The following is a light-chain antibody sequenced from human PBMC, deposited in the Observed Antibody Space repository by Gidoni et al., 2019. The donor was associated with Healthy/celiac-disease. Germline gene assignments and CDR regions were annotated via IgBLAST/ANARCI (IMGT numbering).Light chain of an antibody. CDR3: QQRSNWPPALT. J-gene: IGKJ4*01. Sequence: EIVLTQSPATLSLSPGERATLTCRASQSVSSYLAWYQQEPGQAPRLLIYDASNRATGIPARFSGSVSGTDFTLTISSLEPEDFAVYYCQQRSNWPPALTVXGXTKVEIK. V-gene: IGKV3-11*01. CDR2: DAS. CDR1: QSVSSY.